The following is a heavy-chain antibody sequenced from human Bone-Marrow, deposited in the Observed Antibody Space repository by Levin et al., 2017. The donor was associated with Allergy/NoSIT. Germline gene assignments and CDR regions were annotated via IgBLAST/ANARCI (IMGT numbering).Heavy chain of an antibody. V-gene: IGHV3-23*01. CDR1: GFTFNNYA. CDR3: AKGKDWPTSPFEF. CDR2: INGYGDST. D-gene: IGHD1-1*01. J-gene: IGHJ4*02. Sequence: GGSLRLSCAASGFTFNNYAMSWVRQAPGKGLEWVSGINGYGDSTYYADSVKGRFTISRDNSKNTLYLQMDSLKAEDAAMYHCAKGKDWPTSPFEFWGQGTLVTVSS.